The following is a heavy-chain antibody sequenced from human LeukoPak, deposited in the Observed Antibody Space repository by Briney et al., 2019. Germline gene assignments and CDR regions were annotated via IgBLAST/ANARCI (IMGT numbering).Heavy chain of an antibody. Sequence: TSETLSLTCTGSGGSISSYYWSWIRQPAGKGLEWIGRIYTSGSTNYNPSLKSRVTMSVDTSKNQFSLKLSSVTAADTAVYYCARDSSSSWSYDAFDIWGQGTMVTVSS. CDR2: IYTSGST. V-gene: IGHV4-4*07. CDR3: ARDSSSSWSYDAFDI. CDR1: GGSISSYY. J-gene: IGHJ3*02. D-gene: IGHD6-13*01.